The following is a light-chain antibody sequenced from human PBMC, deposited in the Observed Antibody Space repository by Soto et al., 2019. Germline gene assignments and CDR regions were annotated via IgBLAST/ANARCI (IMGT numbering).Light chain of an antibody. CDR2: DAS. V-gene: IGKV3-20*01. J-gene: IGKJ2*01. CDR3: HHYGYGADT. Sequence: EVVLTQSPGTLYLSPGERATLSCRASETVGSNYLAWYQQQPGQAPRLLILDASSRSTGIPDRFSGSGSGTEFSLTISRLEPEDSAVYFCHHYGYGADTFGQGTKLEI. CDR1: ETVGSNY.